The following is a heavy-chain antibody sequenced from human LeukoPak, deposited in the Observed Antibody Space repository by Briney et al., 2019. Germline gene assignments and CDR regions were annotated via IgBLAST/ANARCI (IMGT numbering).Heavy chain of an antibody. CDR3: ARAFWVDTAMVPDY. CDR1: GFTFSSYS. D-gene: IGHD5-18*01. V-gene: IGHV3-33*08. CDR2: IWYDGTNK. J-gene: IGHJ4*02. Sequence: GGSLRLSCAASGFTFSSYSMNWVRQAPGKGLEWVALIWYDGTNKYYADSVKGRFTVSRDSSKNTVYLQMNSLRVEDTAVYYCARAFWVDTAMVPDYWGQGTLVTVSS.